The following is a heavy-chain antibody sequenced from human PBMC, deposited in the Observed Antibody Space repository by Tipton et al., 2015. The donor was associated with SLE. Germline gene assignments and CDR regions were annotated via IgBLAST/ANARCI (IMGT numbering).Heavy chain of an antibody. CDR3: AREGDSVWYFDL. V-gene: IGHV4-34*01. D-gene: IGHD2-21*02. CDR1: GGSFSGYY. CDR2: INHSGST. Sequence: LRLSCAVYGGSFSGYYWSWIRQPPGKGLEWIGEINHSGSTNYNPSLKSRVTISVDTSKNQFSLKLRSVTAADTAVYYCAREGDSVWYFDLWGRGTLVTVSS. J-gene: IGHJ2*01.